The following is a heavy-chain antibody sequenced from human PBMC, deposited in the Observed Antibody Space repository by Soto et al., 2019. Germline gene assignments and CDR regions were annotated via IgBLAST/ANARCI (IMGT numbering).Heavy chain of an antibody. CDR3: AKERYGGDDVNYYYYGMDV. D-gene: IGHD3-10*01. J-gene: IGHJ6*02. Sequence: QVQLVQSGAEVKKPGASVKVSCKASGYTFTSYGISWVRQAPGQGLEWMGWISAYNGNTNYAQKLQGRVTMTTDTYTNTANMELRSLRTDDTAVYYCAKERYGGDDVNYYYYGMDVWGQGTTVTVSS. CDR1: GYTFTSYG. V-gene: IGHV1-18*01. CDR2: ISAYNGNT.